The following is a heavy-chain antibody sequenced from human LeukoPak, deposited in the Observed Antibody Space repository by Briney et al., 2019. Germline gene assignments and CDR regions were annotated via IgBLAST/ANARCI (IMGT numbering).Heavy chain of an antibody. V-gene: IGHV3-21*01. CDR1: GFTFSSSW. CDR3: ARDWDVVVTATSNYFDY. CDR2: ISSSSSYI. J-gene: IGHJ4*02. D-gene: IGHD2-21*02. Sequence: GGSLRLSCVASGFTFSSSWMSWVRQAPGKGLEWVSSISSSSSYIYYADSVKGRFTISRDNAKNSLYLQMNSLRAEDTAVYYCARDWDVVVTATSNYFDYWGQGTLVTVSS.